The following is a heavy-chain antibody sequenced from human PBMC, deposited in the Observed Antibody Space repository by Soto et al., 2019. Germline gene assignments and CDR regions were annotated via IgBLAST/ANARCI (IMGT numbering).Heavy chain of an antibody. J-gene: IGHJ5*02. V-gene: IGHV1-46*01. CDR3: AKAGPQLDPSYWYDP. CDR1: GYTFTSYY. D-gene: IGHD2-2*01. Sequence: EASLKVSCKASGYTFTSYYMHWVRQAPGQGLEWMGIINPSGGSTSYAQKFQGRVTMTRDTSTGTVYMELSSLRAEDTAVYYCAKAGPQLDPSYWYDPWGQGTLVTVSS. CDR2: INPSGGST.